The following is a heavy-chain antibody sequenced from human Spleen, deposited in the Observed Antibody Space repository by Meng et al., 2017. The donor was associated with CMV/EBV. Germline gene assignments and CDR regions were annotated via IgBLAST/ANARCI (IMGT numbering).Heavy chain of an antibody. D-gene: IGHD3-22*01. V-gene: IGHV1-2*02. CDR2: INPNNGDT. CDR1: TFGDYY. CDR3: ARDRDFMYSHDRSGSFDY. J-gene: IGHJ4*02. Sequence: TFGDYYIHWVRQAPGQGLEWMGWINPNNGDTYYAQKFHGRVTMTRDTSISTAYMELSGLRSDDTARYYCARDRDFMYSHDRSGSFDYWGQGTLVTVSS.